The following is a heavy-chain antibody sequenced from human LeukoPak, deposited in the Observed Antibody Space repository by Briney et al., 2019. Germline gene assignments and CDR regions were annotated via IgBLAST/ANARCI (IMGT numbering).Heavy chain of an antibody. CDR2: ISGSGGST. D-gene: IGHD2-21*02. V-gene: IGHV3-23*01. CDR1: GFTFSSYA. CDR3: AREGAYCGGDCYLDAFDI. J-gene: IGHJ3*02. Sequence: GGSLRLSCAASGFTFSSYAMSWVRQAPGKGLEWVSVISGSGGSTYYADSVKGRFTISRDNSKNTLYLQMNSLRAEDAAVYYCAREGAYCGGDCYLDAFDIWGQGTMVTVSS.